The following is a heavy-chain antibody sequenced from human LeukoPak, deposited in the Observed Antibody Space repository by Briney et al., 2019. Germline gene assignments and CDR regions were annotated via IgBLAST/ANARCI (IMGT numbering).Heavy chain of an antibody. D-gene: IGHD1-26*01. V-gene: IGHV1-69*05. J-gene: IGHJ4*02. CDR2: IIPIFGTA. Sequence: ASVKVSCKASGGTFSSYAISWVRQAPGQGLEWMGGIIPIFGTANYAQKFQGRVTMTRDTSISTAYMELSRLRSDDTAVYYCARGEVGATNLVDYWGQGTLVTVSS. CDR1: GGTFSSYA. CDR3: ARGEVGATNLVDY.